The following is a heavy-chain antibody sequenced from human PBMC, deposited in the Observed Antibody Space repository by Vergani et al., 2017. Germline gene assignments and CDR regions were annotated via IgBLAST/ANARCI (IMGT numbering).Heavy chain of an antibody. V-gene: IGHV3-15*01. CDR3: ARDGGSPYYYDSSGYQSKYAFDI. D-gene: IGHD3-22*01. CDR2: IKSKTDGGTT. J-gene: IGHJ3*02. CDR1: GGSFSGYY. Sequence: VQLQQWGAGLLKPSETLSLTCAVYGGSFSGYYWSWIRQPPGKGLEWIGRIKSKTDGGTTDYAAPVKGRFTISRDDSKNTLYLQMNSLKTEDTAVYYCARDGGSPYYYDSSGYQSKYAFDIWGQGTMVTVSS.